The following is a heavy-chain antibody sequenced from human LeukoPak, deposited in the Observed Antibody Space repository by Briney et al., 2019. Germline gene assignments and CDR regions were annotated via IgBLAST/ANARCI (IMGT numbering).Heavy chain of an antibody. CDR3: ANSIVVVPAAIGAY. CDR1: GFTFSSYA. CDR2: IRGSGGST. J-gene: IGHJ4*02. D-gene: IGHD2-2*02. V-gene: IGHV3-23*01. Sequence: GGSLRLSCAASGFTFSSYAMSWVRQAPGKGLEWVSAIRGSGGSTYYADSVKGRFTISRDNSKNTLYLQTNSLRAEDTAVYYCANSIVVVPAAIGAYWGQGTLVTVSS.